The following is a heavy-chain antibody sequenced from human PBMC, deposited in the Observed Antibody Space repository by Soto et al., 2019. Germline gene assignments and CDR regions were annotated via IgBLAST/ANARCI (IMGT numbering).Heavy chain of an antibody. CDR3: ATAGSFRFDY. D-gene: IGHD1-26*01. CDR2: MNSDGTTI. Sequence: EVQLVESGGGLIQPGGSLRLSCAASGFTFSSTWMHWVRQAPGKGLVWVSRMNSDGTTINYADSVKGRFTISRDNAKNPLYLQMNSLIGEDTAVYYCATAGSFRFDYWGQGTLVTVSS. CDR1: GFTFSSTW. J-gene: IGHJ4*02. V-gene: IGHV3-74*01.